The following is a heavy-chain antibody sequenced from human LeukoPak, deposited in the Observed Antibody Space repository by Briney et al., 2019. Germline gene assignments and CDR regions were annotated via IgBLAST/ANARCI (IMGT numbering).Heavy chain of an antibody. J-gene: IGHJ5*02. CDR3: ARFRFEGYYYGSGSYNSYNWFDP. Sequence: SETLSLTCTVYGWSFSDYYWSWIRQPPGKGLEWIGEINHSGSTNYNPSLKSRVTISVDTSKNQFSLKLSSVTAADTAVYYCARFRFEGYYYGSGSYNSYNWFDPWGQGTLVTVSS. V-gene: IGHV4-34*01. CDR2: INHSGST. CDR1: GWSFSDYY. D-gene: IGHD3-10*01.